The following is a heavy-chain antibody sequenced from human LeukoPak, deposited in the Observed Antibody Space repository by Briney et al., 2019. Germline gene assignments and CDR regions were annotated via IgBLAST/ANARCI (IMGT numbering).Heavy chain of an antibody. D-gene: IGHD3-9*01. CDR1: GFTFSSYS. Sequence: PGGSLRLSYAASGFTFSSYSMNWVRQDPGKGQKWVSSISSSSSYIYYADSVKGRFTISRDNAKNSLYLQMNSLRAEDTAGYYCARALILTGPPDYWGQGTLVTVSS. J-gene: IGHJ4*02. CDR2: ISSSSSYI. V-gene: IGHV3-21*01. CDR3: ARALILTGPPDY.